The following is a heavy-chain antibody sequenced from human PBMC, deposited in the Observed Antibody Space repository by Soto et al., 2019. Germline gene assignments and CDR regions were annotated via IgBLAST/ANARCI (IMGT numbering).Heavy chain of an antibody. Sequence: EVQLLESGGGLVQPGGSLRLSCAASGFTFSSYAMSWVRQAPGKGLEWVSAISGSGGSTYYADSVKGRFTISRDNSKNTLYLQMNSLRAEDTAVYYCAKDGVLLWFGDQDSNWFDPWGQGTLVTVSS. V-gene: IGHV3-23*01. J-gene: IGHJ5*02. CDR2: ISGSGGST. D-gene: IGHD3-10*01. CDR3: AKDGVLLWFGDQDSNWFDP. CDR1: GFTFSSYA.